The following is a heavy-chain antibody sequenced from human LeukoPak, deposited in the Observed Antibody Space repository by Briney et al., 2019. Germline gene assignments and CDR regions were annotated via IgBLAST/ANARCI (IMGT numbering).Heavy chain of an antibody. Sequence: GGTLRLSCAASGFTFSSSAMSWVRQAPGKGLQWVSSISGSGDRTYYADSVKGRFTISRDNSKNTLYLQMNSLRAEDTAVYYCAKDFVVVPGLVNYFDSWGQGTLVTVSS. CDR3: AKDFVVVPGLVNYFDS. D-gene: IGHD2-2*01. CDR1: GFTFSSSA. V-gene: IGHV3-23*01. J-gene: IGHJ4*02. CDR2: ISGSGDRT.